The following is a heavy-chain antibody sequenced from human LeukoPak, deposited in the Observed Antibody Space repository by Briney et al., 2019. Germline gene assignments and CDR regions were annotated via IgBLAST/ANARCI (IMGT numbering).Heavy chain of an antibody. CDR3: ARDRGSTEFDY. CDR2: INGDGSRT. V-gene: IGHV3-74*01. D-gene: IGHD1-26*01. Sequence: GGSLRLSCAASGFTFSSFWMHWVRQAPGKGLVWVSRINGDGSRTSYADSVKGRFTISRDNAKNTLYLQMNSLRAEDTAVYYCARDRGSTEFDYWGQGTLFTVSS. CDR1: GFTFSSFW. J-gene: IGHJ4*02.